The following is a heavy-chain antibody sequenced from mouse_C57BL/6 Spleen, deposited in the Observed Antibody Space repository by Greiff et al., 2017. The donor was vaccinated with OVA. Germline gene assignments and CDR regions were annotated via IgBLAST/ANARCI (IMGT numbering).Heavy chain of an antibody. D-gene: IGHD2-12*01. CDR1: GYSITSGYY. V-gene: IGHV3-6*01. J-gene: IGHJ2*01. Sequence: EVKLEESGPGLVKPSQSLSLTCSVTGYSITSGYYWNWIRQFPGNKLEWMGYISYDGSNNYNPSLKNRISITRDTSKNQFFLKLNSVTTEDTATYYCAREDYSGGNYWGQGTTLTVSS. CDR3: AREDYSGGNY. CDR2: ISYDGSN.